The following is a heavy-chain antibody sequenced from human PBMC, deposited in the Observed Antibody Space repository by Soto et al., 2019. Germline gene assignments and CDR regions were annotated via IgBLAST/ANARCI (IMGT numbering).Heavy chain of an antibody. CDR2: INPSGGST. J-gene: IGHJ6*02. V-gene: IGHV1-46*01. CDR3: ARDYWYHDYYYYGMDV. Sequence: GASVKVSCKASGYTFTSYYMHWVRQAPGQGLEWMGIINPSGGSTSYAQKFQGRVTMTRDTSTSTVYMELSSLRSEDTAVYYCARDYWYHDYYYYGMDVCGQGTTVTVSS. D-gene: IGHD2-2*01. CDR1: GYTFTSYY.